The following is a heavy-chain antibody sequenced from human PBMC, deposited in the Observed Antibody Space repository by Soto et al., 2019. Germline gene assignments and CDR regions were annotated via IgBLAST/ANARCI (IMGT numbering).Heavy chain of an antibody. CDR3: ARGWGYDSSDYYYAY. CDR1: GYTFTGYY. Sequence: QVQLVQSGAEVKKPGASVKVSCKASGYTFTGYYMHWVRQAPGQGLEWMGWINPNSGGTNYAQKFQGRVTIIADESTSTAYMELSSLRSEDTAIYYCARGWGYDSSDYYYAYWGQGTLVIVSS. CDR2: INPNSGGT. J-gene: IGHJ4*02. V-gene: IGHV1-2*02. D-gene: IGHD3-22*01.